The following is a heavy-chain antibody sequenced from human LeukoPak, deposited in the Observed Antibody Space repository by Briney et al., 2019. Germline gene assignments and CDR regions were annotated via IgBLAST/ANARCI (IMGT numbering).Heavy chain of an antibody. V-gene: IGHV1-3*01. D-gene: IGHD3-10*01. CDR1: GYTFISYA. CDR2: INADNGNT. CDR3: ARGDSGSFPFDY. J-gene: IGHJ4*02. Sequence: ASVTVSCKASGYTFISYAVQWVRQAPGQRLEWMGWINADNGNTKYSENFQGRVTITRDTSASTAYMELSSLRSEDTAVYYCARGDSGSFPFDYWGQGTLVTVSS.